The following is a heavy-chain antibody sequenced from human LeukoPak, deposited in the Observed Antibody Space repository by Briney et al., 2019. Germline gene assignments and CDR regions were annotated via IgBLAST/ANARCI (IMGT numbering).Heavy chain of an antibody. Sequence: GGSLRLSCAASGFTFSSYAMSWVRQAPGKGLEWVSAISGSGGSTYYADSVKGRFTISRDNSKNTLYLQMNSLRAEDTAVYYCAKRQYSSSWYYPQFDYWGQGTLVTVSS. CDR3: AKRQYSSSWYYPQFDY. CDR1: GFTFSSYA. D-gene: IGHD6-13*01. V-gene: IGHV3-23*01. J-gene: IGHJ4*02. CDR2: ISGSGGST.